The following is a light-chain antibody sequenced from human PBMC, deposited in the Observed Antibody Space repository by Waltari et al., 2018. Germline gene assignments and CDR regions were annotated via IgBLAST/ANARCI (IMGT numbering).Light chain of an antibody. J-gene: IGKJ1*01. Sequence: EIVMTQSPATLPVSPGDTATLSCRASQSVSSTLAWYQQKPGQAPRLLIYSAFTRATGIPARFSGSVSGTEFTLTITSMQSEDFAVYYCQQYNDWPPWTFGQGTRVEMK. V-gene: IGKV3-15*01. CDR1: QSVSST. CDR2: SAF. CDR3: QQYNDWPPWT.